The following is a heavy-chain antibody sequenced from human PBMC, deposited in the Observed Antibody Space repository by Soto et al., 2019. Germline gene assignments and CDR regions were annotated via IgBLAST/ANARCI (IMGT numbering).Heavy chain of an antibody. J-gene: IGHJ5*02. CDR2: IIPIFGTA. V-gene: IGHV1-69*13. CDR1: GGTFSSYA. D-gene: IGHD6-13*01. Sequence: GASVKVSCKASGGTFSSYAISWVRQAPGQGLEWMGGIIPIFGTANYAQKFQGRVTITADESTSTAYMELSSLRPEDTAVYYCARDLYGNSRIGRFDPWGQGXLVTVSS. CDR3: ARDLYGNSRIGRFDP.